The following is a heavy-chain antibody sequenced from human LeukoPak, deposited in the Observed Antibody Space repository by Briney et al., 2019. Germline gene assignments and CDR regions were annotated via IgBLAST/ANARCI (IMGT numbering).Heavy chain of an antibody. CDR2: IYTSGST. Sequence: SETLSLTCTVSGGSISSGSYYWSWIRQPAGKGLEWIGRIYTSGSTNYNPSLKSRVTISVDTSKNQFSLKLSSVTAADTAVYYCAKSIAGEIDAFDIWGQGTMVTVSS. V-gene: IGHV4-61*02. CDR3: AKSIAGEIDAFDI. D-gene: IGHD6-6*01. J-gene: IGHJ3*02. CDR1: GGSISSGSYY.